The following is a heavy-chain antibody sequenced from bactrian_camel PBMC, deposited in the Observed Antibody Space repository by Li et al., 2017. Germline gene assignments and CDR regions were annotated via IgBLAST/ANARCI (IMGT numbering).Heavy chain of an antibody. V-gene: IGHV3S53*01. D-gene: IGHD2*01. CDR2: IDHDGST. Sequence: HVQLVESGGGSVQAGGSLRLSCVVQDNLYRRIPMGWFRQAPGEEREGVATIDHDGSTKYADFVKGRFTISRDNAKNTVYLQLNSLKTEDTGMYYCSASLSEHSTTLGGRPPGQGTQVTVS. CDR1: DNLYRRIP. J-gene: IGHJ4*01.